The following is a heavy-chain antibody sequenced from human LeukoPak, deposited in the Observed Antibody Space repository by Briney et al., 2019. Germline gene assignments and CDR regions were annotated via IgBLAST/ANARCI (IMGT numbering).Heavy chain of an antibody. D-gene: IGHD4-23*01. J-gene: IGHJ4*02. CDR1: GHSFISSW. CDR2: IFPADSDI. V-gene: IGHV5-51*01. CDR3: ASRPFETTVVPWDFY. Sequence: GESLKISYKGSGHSFISSWIGWVRQMPGKGLEWMGIIFPADSDIRYSPSLEGQVTISADRSINTAYLQWSSLTASDTAMYYCASRPFETTVVPWDFYWGQGTQVTVSS.